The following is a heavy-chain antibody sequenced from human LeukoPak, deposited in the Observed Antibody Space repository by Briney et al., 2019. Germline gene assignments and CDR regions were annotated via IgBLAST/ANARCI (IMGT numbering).Heavy chain of an antibody. D-gene: IGHD3-3*01. CDR1: GDSISSSGDY. CDR3: ATTTIFGVVFDY. V-gene: IGHV4-39*01. J-gene: IGHJ4*02. CDR2: IYYSGST. Sequence: SETLSLTCTVSGDSISSSGDYWGWIRQPPGKGLEWIGNIYYSGSTYYNPSLKSRVTIAVDTSKNQFSLKLSSVTAADTAVYYCATTTIFGVVFDYWGQGTLVTVSS.